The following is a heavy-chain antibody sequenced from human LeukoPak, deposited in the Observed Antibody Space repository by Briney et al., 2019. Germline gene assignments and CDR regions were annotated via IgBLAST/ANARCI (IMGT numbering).Heavy chain of an antibody. D-gene: IGHD3-10*01. Sequence: SETLSLTCAVYGGSFSGYYWSWIRQPPGKGLEWIGEINHSGSTNYNPSLKSRVTISVDTSKNQFSLKLSSVTAADTAVYYCARVRFTMVRGVSFLDYWGQGTLVTVSS. CDR2: INHSGST. CDR1: GGSFSGYY. J-gene: IGHJ4*02. CDR3: ARVRFTMVRGVSFLDY. V-gene: IGHV4-34*01.